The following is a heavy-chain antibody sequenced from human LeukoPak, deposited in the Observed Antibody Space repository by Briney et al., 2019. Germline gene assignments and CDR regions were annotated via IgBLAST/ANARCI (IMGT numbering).Heavy chain of an antibody. J-gene: IGHJ4*01. Sequence: GGSLRLSCAASGFIFSSYSLNWVRQVPGKGLEWVSYISTDSSTIYYADSVKGRFTISRDNAQNSLYLHMNSLRDEDTAVYYCAKNTTTYSTPEYWGQGTLVTVSS. CDR3: AKNTTTYSTPEY. CDR2: ISTDSSTI. CDR1: GFIFSSYS. D-gene: IGHD6-13*01. V-gene: IGHV3-48*02.